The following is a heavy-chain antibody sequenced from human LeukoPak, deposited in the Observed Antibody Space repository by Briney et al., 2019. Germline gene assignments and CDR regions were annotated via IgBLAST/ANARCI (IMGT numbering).Heavy chain of an antibody. V-gene: IGHV4-4*02. CDR3: VGNGYYALDY. CDR2: IYHSGGT. D-gene: IGHD2/OR15-2a*01. CDR1: GDPINSIDW. Sequence: SETLSLTCAVSGDPINSIDWWSWVRQSPARGLEWIGEIYHSGGTNYNPSLKSRVTISVDKSKNHSSLKLTSVTAADTAVYFCVGNGYYALDYWGQGALVTVAS. J-gene: IGHJ4*02.